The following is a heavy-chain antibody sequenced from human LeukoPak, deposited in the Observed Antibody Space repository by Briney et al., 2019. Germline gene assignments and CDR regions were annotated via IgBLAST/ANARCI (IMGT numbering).Heavy chain of an antibody. J-gene: IGHJ4*02. V-gene: IGHV6-1*01. CDR1: GDSVSNTAAT. CDR2: TYYRSKWYN. Sequence: SQTLSLTCANSGDSVSNTAATWNWMRQSPSRGLEWLGRTYYRSKWYNDYAVSVRSRISIGPDTSKNQFSLQLNSVTTEDTAVYYCVRDGHWGHWGQGILVTVSS. D-gene: IGHD7-27*01. CDR3: VRDGHWGH.